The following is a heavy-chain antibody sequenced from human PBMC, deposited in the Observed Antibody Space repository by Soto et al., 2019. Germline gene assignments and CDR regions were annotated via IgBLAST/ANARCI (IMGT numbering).Heavy chain of an antibody. V-gene: IGHV1-69*06. Sequence: QVHLVQSGAEVKKPGSSVKVSCKASGGSFSTYAINWLRQAPGQGLEWMGGIIPLFGTENYAQNFQDRFTFTADKSTTTAYMEVRSLTSEDTAVDYCETGFWSGPIANYFDYWGQGTLVTVSS. J-gene: IGHJ4*01. CDR1: GGSFSTYA. CDR3: ETGFWSGPIANYFDY. D-gene: IGHD3-3*01. CDR2: IIPLFGTE.